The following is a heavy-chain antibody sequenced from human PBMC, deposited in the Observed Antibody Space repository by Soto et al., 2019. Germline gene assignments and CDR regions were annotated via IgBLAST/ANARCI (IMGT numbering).Heavy chain of an antibody. Sequence: QVQLVESGGGVVQPGRSLRLSCAASGFTFSSYGMHWVRQAPGKGLEWVAVIWYDGSNKYYADSVKGRFTISRDNSKTTLYLQMNSLRAEDTAVYYCARGSTGSYISWFDPWGQGTLVTVSS. CDR1: GFTFSSYG. J-gene: IGHJ5*02. V-gene: IGHV3-33*01. CDR2: IWYDGSNK. D-gene: IGHD3-10*01. CDR3: ARGSTGSYISWFDP.